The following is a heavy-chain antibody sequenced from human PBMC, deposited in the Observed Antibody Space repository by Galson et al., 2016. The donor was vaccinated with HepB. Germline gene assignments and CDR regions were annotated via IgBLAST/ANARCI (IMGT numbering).Heavy chain of an antibody. V-gene: IGHV3-23*01. Sequence: SLRLSCAASRFTFSAYAMSWVRQAPGKGLEWVPVISGSGGSTYYADSVKGRFTISRDNSKNTLYLQMNSLRAEDTAIYYCAKGWPPHSYGMDVWGQGTTVTVSS. CDR1: RFTFSAYA. J-gene: IGHJ6*02. CDR3: AKGWPPHSYGMDV. CDR2: ISGSGGST.